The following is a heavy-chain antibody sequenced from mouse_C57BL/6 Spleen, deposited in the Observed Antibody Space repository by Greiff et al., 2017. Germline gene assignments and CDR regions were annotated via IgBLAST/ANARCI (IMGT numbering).Heavy chain of an antibody. CDR1: GYTFTSYW. J-gene: IGHJ1*03. CDR2: IDPSDSST. V-gene: IGHV1-69*01. Sequence: QVQLQQPGAELVMPGASVKLSCKASGYTFTSYWMHWVKQRPGQGLEWIGEIDPSDSSTNYNQKFKGKSTLTVDKSSSTAYMQLSRLTSEDSAVYCCARGRVSWYFDVWGTRTTVTVSS. CDR3: ARGRVSWYFDV.